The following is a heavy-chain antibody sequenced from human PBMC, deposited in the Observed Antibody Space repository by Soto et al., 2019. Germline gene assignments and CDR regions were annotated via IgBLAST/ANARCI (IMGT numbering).Heavy chain of an antibody. CDR3: ARFVRSCSGTTCYTRADV. CDR2: IYSSGST. Sequence: SETLSLTCTVSGGSVSSDTHYWSWIRQPPGKRLGWIGFIYSSGSTNYNPSLKSRVTMSVDTSKNQFSLKLRSVIVADTAVYHCARFVRSCSGTTCYTRADVWGQGTTVTVSS. J-gene: IGHJ6*02. D-gene: IGHD2-2*02. CDR1: GGSVSSDTHY. V-gene: IGHV4-61*01.